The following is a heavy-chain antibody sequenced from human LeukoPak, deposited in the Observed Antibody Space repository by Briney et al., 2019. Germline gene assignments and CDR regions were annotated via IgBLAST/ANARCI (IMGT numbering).Heavy chain of an antibody. Sequence: GGSLRLSCAASGFTFSSYGMHWVRQAPGKGLEWVAVIWYDGSNKYYADSVKGRFTISRGNSKNTLYLQMNSLRAEDTAVYYCARGGFGELSGYYYYYGMDVWGKGTTVTVSS. J-gene: IGHJ6*04. V-gene: IGHV3-33*01. CDR2: IWYDGSNK. CDR1: GFTFSSYG. D-gene: IGHD3-10*01. CDR3: ARGGFGELSGYYYYYGMDV.